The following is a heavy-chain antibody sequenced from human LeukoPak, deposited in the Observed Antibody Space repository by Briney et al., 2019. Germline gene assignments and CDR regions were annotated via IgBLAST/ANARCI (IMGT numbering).Heavy chain of an antibody. V-gene: IGHV4-39*01. CDR2: IYYSGST. J-gene: IGHJ4*02. CDR3: ARPRDNDSSGYYLY. Sequence: SETLSLTCTVSGGSSSSSSYYWGWIRQPPGKGLEWIGSIYYSGSTYYNPSLKSRVTISVDTSKNQFSLKLSSVTAADTAVYYCARPRDNDSSGYYLYWGQGTLVTVSS. D-gene: IGHD3-22*01. CDR1: GGSSSSSSYY.